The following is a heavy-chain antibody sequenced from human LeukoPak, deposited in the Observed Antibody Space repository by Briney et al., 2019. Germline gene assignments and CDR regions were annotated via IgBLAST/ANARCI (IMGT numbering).Heavy chain of an antibody. CDR1: GGSFSGYC. V-gene: IGHV4-34*01. CDR2: INHSGST. CDR3: ARVKYRIAAAGTGWFDP. J-gene: IGHJ5*02. Sequence: SETLSLTGAVYGGSFSGYCWSWIRQPPGKGLEWIGEINHSGSTNYNPSLKSRVTISVDTSKNQFSLKLSSVTAADTAVYYCARVKYRIAAAGTGWFDPWGQGTLVTVSS. D-gene: IGHD6-13*01.